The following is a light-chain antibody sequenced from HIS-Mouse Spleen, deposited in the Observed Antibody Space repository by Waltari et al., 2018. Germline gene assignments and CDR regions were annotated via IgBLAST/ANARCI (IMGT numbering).Light chain of an antibody. CDR1: QDISSY. J-gene: IGKJ1*01. CDR3: QQLNSYPPT. Sequence: DIQFTQSPSFLSASVGDRVTITCRASQDISSYLAWYQQKPGKAPKLLSYAASTLQSGVPSRFSGSGSGTEFTLTYSRLQPEDFATYDCQQLNSYPPTFGQGTKVEIK. CDR2: AAS. V-gene: IGKV1-9*01.